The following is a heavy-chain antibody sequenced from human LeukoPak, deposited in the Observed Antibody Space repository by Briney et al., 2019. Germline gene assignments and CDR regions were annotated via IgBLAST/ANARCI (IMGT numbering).Heavy chain of an antibody. CDR2: INHSGST. D-gene: IGHD6-25*01. CDR1: GGSFSGYY. Sequence: SETLSLTCAVYGGSFSGYYWSWIRQPPGKGLEWIGEINHSGSTNYNPSLKSRVTISVDTSKNQFSLKLSSVTAADTAVYYCARCGIAANYYYYYMDVWGKGTTVTVSS. V-gene: IGHV4-34*01. CDR3: ARCGIAANYYYYYMDV. J-gene: IGHJ6*03.